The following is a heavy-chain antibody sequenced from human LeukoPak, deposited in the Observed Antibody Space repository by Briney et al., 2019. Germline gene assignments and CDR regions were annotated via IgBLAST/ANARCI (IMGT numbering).Heavy chain of an antibody. Sequence: SETLSLTCTVSGGSISSSSYYWGWIRQPPGKGLEWIGSIYYSGSTYYNPSLKSRVTISVDTSKNQFSLKPSSVTAADTAVYYCARLVVVGATTSLDYWGQGTLVTVSS. D-gene: IGHD1-26*01. CDR2: IYYSGST. CDR1: GGSISSSSYY. J-gene: IGHJ4*02. V-gene: IGHV4-39*01. CDR3: ARLVVVGATTSLDY.